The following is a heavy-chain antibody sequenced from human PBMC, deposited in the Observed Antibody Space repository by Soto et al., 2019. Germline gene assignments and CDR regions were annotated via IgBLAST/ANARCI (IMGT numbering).Heavy chain of an antibody. CDR2: IDRGSSTI. V-gene: IGHV3-48*02. Sequence: GGSLRLSCATSGFTFTSYTMSWFRQAPGKGLEWVSCIDRGSSTIYYADSVKGRFTISRDNAKKSVFLQMNSLRDEDTAVYYCARGRYHFDFWGRGALVTVSS. J-gene: IGHJ4*02. CDR1: GFTFTSYT. D-gene: IGHD2-2*02. CDR3: ARGRYHFDF.